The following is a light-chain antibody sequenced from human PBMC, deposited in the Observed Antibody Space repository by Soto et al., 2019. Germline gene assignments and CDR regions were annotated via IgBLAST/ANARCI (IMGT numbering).Light chain of an antibody. CDR1: SSDVGGYNY. J-gene: IGLJ2*01. CDR3: SSYTSSSSLVV. Sequence: QSALTQPASVSGSPGQSITISCTGTSSDVGGYNYVSWYQQHPGKAPKLMIYDVSNRPSGVSNRFSGYKSGNTASLTISGLQAEDEADYYCSSYTSSSSLVVFGGGTKVTLL. V-gene: IGLV2-14*01. CDR2: DVS.